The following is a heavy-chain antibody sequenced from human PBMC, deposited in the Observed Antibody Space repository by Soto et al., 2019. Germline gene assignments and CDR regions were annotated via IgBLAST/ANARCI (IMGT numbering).Heavy chain of an antibody. V-gene: IGHV4-59*08. J-gene: IGHJ4*02. D-gene: IGHD6-13*01. CDR2: IYYSGST. CDR3: ARSSRAYSSSWPFDF. CDR1: GGSISSYY. Sequence: SETLSLTCTVSGGSISSYYWSWIRQSPGKGLEWIGYIYYSGSTNYNPSLKSRVTISIDTSKNQFSLKLSSVTAADTAEYYCARSSRAYSSSWPFDFWGQGTLVTVSS.